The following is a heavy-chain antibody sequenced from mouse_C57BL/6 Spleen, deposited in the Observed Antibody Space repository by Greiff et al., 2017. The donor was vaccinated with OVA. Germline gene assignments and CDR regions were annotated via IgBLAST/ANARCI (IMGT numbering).Heavy chain of an antibody. CDR2: IWSGGST. CDR3: ARNPITTVVVGDY. V-gene: IGHV2-2*01. Sequence: QVHVKQSGPGLVQPSQSLSITCTVPGFSLTSYGVHWVRQSPGKGLEWLGVIWSGGSTDYNAAFISRLSISKDNSKSQVFFKMNSLQADDTAIYYCARNPITTVVVGDYWGQGTTLTVSS. CDR1: GFSLTSYG. D-gene: IGHD1-1*01. J-gene: IGHJ2*01.